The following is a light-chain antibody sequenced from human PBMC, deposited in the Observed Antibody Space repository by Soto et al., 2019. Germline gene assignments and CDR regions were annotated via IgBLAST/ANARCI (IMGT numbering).Light chain of an antibody. CDR1: QGISSY. Sequence: DIQLTQSPSFLSASVGDRVTITCRASQGISSYLAWYQQSPGKAPTLLIYAASTLQSGVPSRFSGSGSGTEFTLTICSLQPEDFATYYCQQLYSSPLTFGGGTKLEIK. V-gene: IGKV1-9*01. J-gene: IGKJ4*01. CDR2: AAS. CDR3: QQLYSSPLT.